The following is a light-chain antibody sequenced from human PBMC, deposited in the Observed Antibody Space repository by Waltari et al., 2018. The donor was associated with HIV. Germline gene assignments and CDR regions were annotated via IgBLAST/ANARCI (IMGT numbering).Light chain of an antibody. CDR3: QSYDSCPSGVI. CDR1: TSNIGAGYD. CDR2: GNT. V-gene: IGLV1-40*01. J-gene: IGLJ2*01. Sequence: QSVLTQPPSVSGPPGQRLTSPCTGNTSNIGAGYDVPLYPQLPGTAPNLLIYGNTNRPSGVPDRFSGSTVGTSASLAITGLQAYDEADFYCQSYDSCPSGVIFGGGTKLTVL.